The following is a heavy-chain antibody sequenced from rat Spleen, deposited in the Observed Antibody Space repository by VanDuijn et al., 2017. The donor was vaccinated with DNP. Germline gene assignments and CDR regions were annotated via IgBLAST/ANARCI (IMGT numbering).Heavy chain of an antibody. Sequence: EVQLVESGGGLVQPGRSLKLSCAASGFTFSDYYMAWVRQAPTKGLEWVASITYDGGNTYYRDSVKGRFTISRDNAKSTLYLQMNSLRSEDMATYYCARWDSTGITTGFAYWGQGTLVTVSS. D-gene: IGHD1-9*01. J-gene: IGHJ3*01. CDR2: ITYDGGNT. CDR1: GFTFSDYY. CDR3: ARWDSTGITTGFAY. V-gene: IGHV5-22*01.